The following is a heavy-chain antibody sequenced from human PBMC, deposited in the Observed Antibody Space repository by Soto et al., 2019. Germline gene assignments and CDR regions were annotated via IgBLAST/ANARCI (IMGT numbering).Heavy chain of an antibody. CDR2: IYGSDDK. V-gene: IGHV2-5*01. CDR3: ARRYDPYYFDY. J-gene: IGHJ4*02. D-gene: IGHD1-1*01. Sequence: QITLKESGPTLVKPTQTLTLTCTFSGFSLTTSGVAVGWIRLPPGKALEWLAIIYGSDDKFYSPSLKSRLTITKDTSTNQVVLTMTNMDPVDTATYSCARRYDPYYFDYWGQGTLVTVSS. CDR1: GFSLTTSGVA.